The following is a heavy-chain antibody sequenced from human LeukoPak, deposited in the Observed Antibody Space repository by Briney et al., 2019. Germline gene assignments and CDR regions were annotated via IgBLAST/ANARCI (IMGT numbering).Heavy chain of an antibody. CDR1: GGSISNYY. V-gene: IGHV4-59*01. CDR3: ARTAFYSGSLLGGEYYFDY. CDR2: INYSGST. J-gene: IGHJ4*02. Sequence: SETLSLTCTVSGGSISNYYWSWIRQPPGKGLEWIGYINYSGSTNYNPSLKSRVTISVDTSKNQFSLKLSSVTAADTAVYYCARTAFYSGSLLGGEYYFDYWGQGTLITVSS. D-gene: IGHD1-26*01.